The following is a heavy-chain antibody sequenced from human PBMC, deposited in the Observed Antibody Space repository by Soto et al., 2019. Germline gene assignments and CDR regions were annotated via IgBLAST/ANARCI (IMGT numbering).Heavy chain of an antibody. J-gene: IGHJ6*02. Sequence: ASAKVSCTASGSTFTSYGISWVRQAPGQGLEWMGWISAYNGNTNYAQKLQGRVTMTTDTSTSTAYMELRSLRSDDTAVYYCARDSVEAVYYYYYGMDVWGQGTTVTVSS. CDR3: ARDSVEAVYYYYYGMDV. CDR1: GSTFTSYG. CDR2: ISAYNGNT. D-gene: IGHD6-19*01. V-gene: IGHV1-18*01.